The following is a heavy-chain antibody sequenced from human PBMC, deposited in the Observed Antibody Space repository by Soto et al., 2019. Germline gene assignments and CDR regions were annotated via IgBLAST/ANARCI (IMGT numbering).Heavy chain of an antibody. Sequence: EVQLVESGGGLVQPGGSLRLSCAASGFTFSSYWMSWVRQAPGKGLEWVANIKQDGSEKWYVDSVKGRFTISRDNAQNSLYLQMNSLRAEDTAVYYCARGDYYDASGPFSDAFDVWGQGTMVTVSS. J-gene: IGHJ3*01. CDR3: ARGDYYDASGPFSDAFDV. D-gene: IGHD3-22*01. CDR2: IKQDGSEK. CDR1: GFTFSSYW. V-gene: IGHV3-7*04.